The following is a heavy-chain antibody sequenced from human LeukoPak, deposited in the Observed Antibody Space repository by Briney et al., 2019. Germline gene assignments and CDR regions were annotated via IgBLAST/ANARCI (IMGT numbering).Heavy chain of an antibody. Sequence: GGSLRLSCAGSGFNFSSFVMTWVRQAPGKGLESVSSISASGRSTYYADSVKGRFTISRDNSKNTLYLQVNSLRAEDTAVYHCAKKSPIFGVVIPLFDYWGQGTLVSVSS. CDR3: AKKSPIFGVVIPLFDY. V-gene: IGHV3-23*01. J-gene: IGHJ4*02. CDR2: ISASGRST. CDR1: GFNFSSFV. D-gene: IGHD3-3*01.